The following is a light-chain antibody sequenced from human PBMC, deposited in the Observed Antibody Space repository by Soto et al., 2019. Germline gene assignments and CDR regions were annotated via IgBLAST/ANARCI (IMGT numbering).Light chain of an antibody. J-gene: IGLJ3*02. CDR1: SSDVGGSKF. V-gene: IGLV2-14*03. Sequence: QSVLTQPASVSGSPGQSITISCTGTSSDVGGSKFVSWYQQHPGKAPKLMIYDVSNRPSGVSNRFSGSKSGNTASLTISGLQAEDEADYYCSSYRSRATVVFGGGTQLTVL. CDR2: DVS. CDR3: SSYRSRATVV.